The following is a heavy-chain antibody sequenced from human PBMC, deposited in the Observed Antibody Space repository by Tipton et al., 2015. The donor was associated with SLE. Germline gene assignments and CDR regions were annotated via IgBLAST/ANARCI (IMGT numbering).Heavy chain of an antibody. Sequence: TLSLTCTVSGGSISSYYWGWIRQSPGKGLEWIGSIHYSWNTNYNPSLKSRVTISRDTSKNQFSLRLSSVTAADTAVYYCARDQDYDILTGSVGMDVWGQGTTVTVSS. CDR2: IHYSWNT. CDR1: GGSISSYY. CDR3: ARDQDYDILTGSVGMDV. D-gene: IGHD3-9*01. J-gene: IGHJ6*02. V-gene: IGHV4-39*02.